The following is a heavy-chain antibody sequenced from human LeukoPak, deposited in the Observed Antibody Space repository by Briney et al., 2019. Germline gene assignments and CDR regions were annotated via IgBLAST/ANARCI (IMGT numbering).Heavy chain of an antibody. V-gene: IGHV3-23*01. CDR1: GFTFSSYA. CDR3: AKDTGDSNYRHDAFDI. CDR2: ISGGGGST. Sequence: GGSLRLPCAASGFTFSSYAMSWVRQAPGKGLEWVSIISGGGGSTYYADSVKGRFTISRDNSKNTLYLQMNSLRAEDTAVYYCAKDTGDSNYRHDAFDIWGQGTMVTVSS. D-gene: IGHD4-4*01. J-gene: IGHJ3*02.